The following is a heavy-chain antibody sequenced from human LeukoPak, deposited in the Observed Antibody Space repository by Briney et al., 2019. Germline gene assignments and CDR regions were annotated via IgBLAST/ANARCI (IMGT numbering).Heavy chain of an antibody. CDR3: ARDTVIAVAGTKPHYYYGMDV. Sequence: SQTLSLTCTVAGGSISSGSYYWSWIRQPAGKGLEWFGRIYTSGSSNYNPSLKSRVTISVDTSKNQFSLKLSSVTAADTAVYYCARDTVIAVAGTKPHYYYGMDVWGQGTTVTVSS. D-gene: IGHD6-19*01. J-gene: IGHJ6*02. V-gene: IGHV4-61*02. CDR1: GGSISSGSYY. CDR2: IYTSGSS.